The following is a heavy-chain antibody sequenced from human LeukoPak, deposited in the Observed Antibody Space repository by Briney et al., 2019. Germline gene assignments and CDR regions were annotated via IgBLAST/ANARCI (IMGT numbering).Heavy chain of an antibody. J-gene: IGHJ5*02. D-gene: IGHD6-13*01. V-gene: IGHV5-51*01. CDR3: ARDCRSSSWYNWLDP. CDR1: GYSFTSYW. CDR2: IYPGDSDT. Sequence: GESLKISCKGSGYSFTSYWIGWVRQMPGKGLEWMGIIYPGDSDTRYSPSFQGQVTISADKSISTAYLQWSSLKASDTAMYYCARDCRSSSWYNWLDPWGQGTLVTVSS.